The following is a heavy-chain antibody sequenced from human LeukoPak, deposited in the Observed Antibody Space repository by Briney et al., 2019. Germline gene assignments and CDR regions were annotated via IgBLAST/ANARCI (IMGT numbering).Heavy chain of an antibody. J-gene: IGHJ4*02. CDR2: IWYDGSNK. CDR1: GFTFSSYG. V-gene: IGHV3-30*19. Sequence: GGSLRLSCAASGFTFSSYGMHWVRQAPGKGLEWVAVIWYDGSNKYYADSVKGRFTISRDNSKNTLYLQMNSLRAEDTAVYYCARDSSSSWGSYYFDYWGQGTLVTVSS. D-gene: IGHD6-13*01. CDR3: ARDSSSSWGSYYFDY.